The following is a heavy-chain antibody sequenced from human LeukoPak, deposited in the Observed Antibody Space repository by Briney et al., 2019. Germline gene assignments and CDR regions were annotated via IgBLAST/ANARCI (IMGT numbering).Heavy chain of an antibody. D-gene: IGHD5-24*01. J-gene: IGHJ4*02. V-gene: IGHV4-38-2*02. CDR1: GYSISSGYQ. CDR3: ARETGDAYVDYFDY. Sequence: SETLSLTCVVSGYSISSGYQWAWIRQSPGKGLEWIGSIYQSGSAHYNPSLKSRVTISVETSKNQFSLNLYSVTAADTAVYYCARETGDAYVDYFDYWGQGTQVTVSS. CDR2: IYQSGSA.